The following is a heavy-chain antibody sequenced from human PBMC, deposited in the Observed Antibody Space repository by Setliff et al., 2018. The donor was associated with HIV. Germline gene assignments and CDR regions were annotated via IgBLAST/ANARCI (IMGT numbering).Heavy chain of an antibody. CDR3: ARAVQLGYFDY. J-gene: IGHJ4*02. CDR1: GYSISRDHY. D-gene: IGHD6-6*01. CDR2: IYHSGST. V-gene: IGHV4-38-2*01. Sequence: SETLSLTCAVSGYSISRDHYWAWIRQPPGKGLEYIGNIYHSGSTFYNPSLKSRVTISVDTSKNQFSLKLSSVTAADTAVYYCARAVQLGYFDYWGQGTLVTVSS.